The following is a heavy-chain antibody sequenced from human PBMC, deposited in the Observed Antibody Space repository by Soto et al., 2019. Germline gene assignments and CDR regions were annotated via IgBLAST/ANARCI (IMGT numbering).Heavy chain of an antibody. Sequence: GGSLRLSCAASGFTFSSYWMSWVRQAPGKGLEWVANIKQDGSEKYYVDSVKGRFTISRDNAKNSLYLQMNSLRAEDTAVYYCARSGGVDYYDSSGYYYPGFWYFDPWGRGTLVTVSS. D-gene: IGHD3-22*01. CDR1: GFTFSSYW. V-gene: IGHV3-7*01. J-gene: IGHJ2*01. CDR2: IKQDGSEK. CDR3: ARSGGVDYYDSSGYYYPGFWYFDP.